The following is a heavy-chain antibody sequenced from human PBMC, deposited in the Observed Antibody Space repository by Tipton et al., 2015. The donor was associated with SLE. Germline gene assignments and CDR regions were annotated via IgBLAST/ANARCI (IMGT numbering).Heavy chain of an antibody. CDR2: ISWNSGTI. J-gene: IGHJ5*02. CDR1: GFTFEDYA. Sequence: SLRLSCVASGFTFEDYAMHWVRQVPGKGLEWVSGISWNSGTIGYADSVKGRFTISRDNSKNTLSLQLNTLRAGDTAIYYCAKDRDCGGGTCLASCCDLWGKGTPVTVST. D-gene: IGHD2-21*01. V-gene: IGHV3-9*01. CDR3: AKDRDCGGGTCLASCCDL.